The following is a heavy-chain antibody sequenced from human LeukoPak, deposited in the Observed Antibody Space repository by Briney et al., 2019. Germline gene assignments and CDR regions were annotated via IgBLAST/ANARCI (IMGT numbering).Heavy chain of an antibody. D-gene: IGHD1-1*01. CDR1: GYTFSSYG. V-gene: IGHV1-18*01. Sequence: ASVKVSCKASGYTFSSYGFSWVRQAPGQGLEWMGWLNAYNGNTNYAQNLQGRVTMTTDTSTCTAYMELRSLRSDDTAVYYCARRQGTTLNFDYWGQGTLVTVSS. CDR3: ARRQGTTLNFDY. CDR2: LNAYNGNT. J-gene: IGHJ4*02.